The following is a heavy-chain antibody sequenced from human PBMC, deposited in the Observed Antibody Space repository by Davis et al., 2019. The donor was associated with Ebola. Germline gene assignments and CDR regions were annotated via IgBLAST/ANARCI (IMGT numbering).Heavy chain of an antibody. CDR1: GFTFSSYG. V-gene: IGHV3-33*01. Sequence: GESLKISCAASGFTFSSYGMHWVREAPGKGLEWVSVIWYDGSNKYYADSVKGRFTISRDNSKNTLYLQMNSLTAEDTAVYYCARRQPAFHYYYGMDVWGQGTTVTVSS. D-gene: IGHD2/OR15-2a*01. CDR3: ARRQPAFHYYYGMDV. CDR2: IWYDGSNK. J-gene: IGHJ6*02.